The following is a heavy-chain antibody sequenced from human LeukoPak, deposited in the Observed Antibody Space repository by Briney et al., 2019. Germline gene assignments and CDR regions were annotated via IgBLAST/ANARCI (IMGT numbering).Heavy chain of an antibody. CDR3: AKGRKVVVPAAIPVVGY. CDR2: ISGSGGST. CDR1: GFTFSNSW. D-gene: IGHD2-2*02. Sequence: GGSLRLSCAVYGFTFSNSWMSWVRQAPGKGLEWVSAISGSGGSTYYADSVKGRFTISRDNSKNTLYLQMNSLRAEDTAVYYCAKGRKVVVPAAIPVVGYWGQGTLVTVSS. J-gene: IGHJ4*02. V-gene: IGHV3-23*01.